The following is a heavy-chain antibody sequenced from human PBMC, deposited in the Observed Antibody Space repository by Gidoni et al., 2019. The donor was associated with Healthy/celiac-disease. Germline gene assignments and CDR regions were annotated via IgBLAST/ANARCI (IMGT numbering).Heavy chain of an antibody. Sequence: QVQLQESGPGLVKPSQTLSLTCTVPGGPISSGGYYWSWIRQHPGKGLEWIGYIYYSGSTYYNPSLKSRVTISVDTSKNQFSLKLSSVTAADTAVYYCARERAGAVPGLLYYGMDVWGQGTTVTVSS. V-gene: IGHV4-31*03. CDR1: GGPISSGGYY. D-gene: IGHD3-10*01. J-gene: IGHJ6*02. CDR3: ARERAGAVPGLLYYGMDV. CDR2: IYYSGST.